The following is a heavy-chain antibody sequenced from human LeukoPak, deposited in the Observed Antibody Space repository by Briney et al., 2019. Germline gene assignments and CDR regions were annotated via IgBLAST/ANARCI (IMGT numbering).Heavy chain of an antibody. D-gene: IGHD5-18*01. J-gene: IGHJ4*02. CDR3: ARVGDYNYGSSSHFDS. CDR1: GFSLDDYS. CDR2: ISRSTNTI. Sequence: GGSLRLSCAASGFSLDDYSMNWVRQAPGKGLEWISYISRSTNTIYYADSVKGRFTISRDNARNSLYLQMNSLSAVDTAVFYCARVGDYNYGSSSHFDSWGQGTLVPSPQ. V-gene: IGHV3-48*01.